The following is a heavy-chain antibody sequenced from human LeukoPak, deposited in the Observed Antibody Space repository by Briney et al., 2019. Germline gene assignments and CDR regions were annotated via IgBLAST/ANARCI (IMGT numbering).Heavy chain of an antibody. D-gene: IGHD3-22*01. CDR2: IYPGDSDT. Sequence: GESLNISCKGSGYSFTSYCIGWVRQMPGKGLEWMGIIYPGDSDTRYSPSFQGQVTISADKSISTAYLQWSSLKASDTAMYYCARDSRGYYSAFDIWGQGTMVTVSS. J-gene: IGHJ3*02. CDR3: ARDSRGYYSAFDI. V-gene: IGHV5-51*01. CDR1: GYSFTSYC.